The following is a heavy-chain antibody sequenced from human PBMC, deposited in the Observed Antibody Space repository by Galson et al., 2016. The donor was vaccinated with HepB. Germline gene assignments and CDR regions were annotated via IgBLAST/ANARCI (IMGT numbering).Heavy chain of an antibody. V-gene: IGHV1-69*06. CDR3: SRDHGVGAKAGFDV. CDR1: GDILNFYT. CDR2: VVPVMGTR. J-gene: IGHJ3*01. Sequence: SVKVSCKASGDILNFYTINWVRQAPGQGLEWMGGVVPVMGTRNYAQRFPGRVTMTADKSTGTIYMELRNLRSEDTAVYYCSRDHGVGAKAGFDVWGQGTMVTVSS. D-gene: IGHD1-26*01.